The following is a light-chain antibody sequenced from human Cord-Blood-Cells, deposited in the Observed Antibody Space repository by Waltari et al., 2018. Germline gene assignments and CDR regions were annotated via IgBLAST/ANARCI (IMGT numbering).Light chain of an antibody. V-gene: IGKV3-20*01. J-gene: IGKJ5*01. CDR1: QSVSSSY. CDR3: QQYGSSPT. Sequence: ELVLTQSPGTLSLSPGERATLPCRASQSVSSSYLAWYQQKPGQAPRLLIYGASSRATGIPDRFSGSGSGTDFTLTISRLEPEDFAVYYCQQYGSSPTFGQGTRLEIK. CDR2: GAS.